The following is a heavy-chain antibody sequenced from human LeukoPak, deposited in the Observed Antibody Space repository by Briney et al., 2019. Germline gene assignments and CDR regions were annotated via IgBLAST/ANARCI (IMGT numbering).Heavy chain of an antibody. J-gene: IGHJ4*02. Sequence: SETLSLTCAVSGGSISSSNWWGWVRQPPGKGLEWIGEIYHSGTTNYNPSLKSRVTMSVDKSRNQFSLKLSSVTAADTAVYYCARGGDGYPFDYWGQGTLVTVSS. D-gene: IGHD5-24*01. V-gene: IGHV4-4*02. CDR1: GGSISSSNW. CDR2: IYHSGTT. CDR3: ARGGDGYPFDY.